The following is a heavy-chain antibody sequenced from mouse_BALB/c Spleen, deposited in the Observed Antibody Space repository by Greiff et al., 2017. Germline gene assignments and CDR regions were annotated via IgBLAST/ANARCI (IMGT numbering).Heavy chain of an antibody. J-gene: IGHJ3*01. Sequence: VQLQQSGAELVRPGASVKLSCKASGYAFTSYLIEWVKQRPGQGLEWIGEINPGSGGTNYNEKFKGKATLTADKSSSTAYMQLSSLTSDDSAVYSCAKYGANRGTFAYWGQGTLVTVSA. CDR3: AKYGANRGTFAY. CDR2: INPGSGGT. CDR1: GYAFTSYL. V-gene: IGHV1-54*01. D-gene: IGHD1-1*02.